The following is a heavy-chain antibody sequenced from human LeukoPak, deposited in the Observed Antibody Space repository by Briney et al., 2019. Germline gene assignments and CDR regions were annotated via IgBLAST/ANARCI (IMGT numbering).Heavy chain of an antibody. CDR3: ARGIAVAGPPFFYDY. D-gene: IGHD6-19*01. V-gene: IGHV4-38-2*01. J-gene: IGHJ4*02. Sequence: SETLSLTCAVSGYSISSGYYWGWSRPPPGKGLEWIGVIYHSGSTYYNPSLKSRVTISGDTSKNQFSLKLSSVTAADTAVYYCARGIAVAGPPFFYDYWGQGTLVTVSS. CDR1: GYSISSGYY. CDR2: IYHSGST.